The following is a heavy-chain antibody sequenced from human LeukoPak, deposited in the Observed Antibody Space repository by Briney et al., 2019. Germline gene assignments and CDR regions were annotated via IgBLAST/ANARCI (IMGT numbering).Heavy chain of an antibody. CDR1: GFTFSGYV. J-gene: IGHJ5*02. D-gene: IGHD3-10*01. CDR3: AKGYYASGKFFDP. V-gene: IGHV3-23*01. CDR2: ISGSGGTT. Sequence: GGSLRLSCAASGFTFSGYVMSWVRRAPGKVLGWVSGISGSGGTTDYADSVKGRFTISRDNSKNTLYLQMFSLRADDTAVYYCAKGYYASGKFFDPWGQGTLVTVSS.